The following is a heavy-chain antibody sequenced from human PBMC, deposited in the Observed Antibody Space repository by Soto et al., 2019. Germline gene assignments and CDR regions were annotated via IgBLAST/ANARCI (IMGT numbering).Heavy chain of an antibody. D-gene: IGHD4-17*01. CDR2: IWYDGSNK. V-gene: IGHV3-33*01. Sequence: QVQLVESGGGVVQPGRSLRLSCAASGFTFSSYGMHWVRQAPGKGLEWVAVIWYDGSNKYYADSVKGRFTISRDNSKNTLYLQMNSLRAEDTAVYYCARDADYGGNDWYFDLWGRGTLVTVSS. J-gene: IGHJ2*01. CDR3: ARDADYGGNDWYFDL. CDR1: GFTFSSYG.